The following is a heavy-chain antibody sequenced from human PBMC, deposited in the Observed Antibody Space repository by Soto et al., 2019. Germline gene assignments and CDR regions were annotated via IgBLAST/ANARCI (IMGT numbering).Heavy chain of an antibody. CDR3: ARDVGGYDFWSGYYSTHLGSNWFDP. J-gene: IGHJ5*02. Sequence: SETLSLTCTVSGGSISSYYWSWIRQPPGKGLEWIGYIYYSESTNYNPSPKSRVTISVDTSKNQFSLKLSSVTAADTAVYYCARDVGGYDFWSGYYSTHLGSNWFDPWGQGTLVTVS. V-gene: IGHV4-59*01. CDR1: GGSISSYY. D-gene: IGHD3-3*01. CDR2: IYYSEST.